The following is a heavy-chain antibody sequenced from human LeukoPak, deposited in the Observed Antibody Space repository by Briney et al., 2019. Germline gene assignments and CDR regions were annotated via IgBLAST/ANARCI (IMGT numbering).Heavy chain of an antibody. D-gene: IGHD5-18*01. Sequence: LSLTCAVYGGSFSGYYWSWIRQPPGKGLEWVSYISSSGSTIYYADSVKGRFTISRDNAKNSLYLQMNSLRAEDTAVYYCARDVCGYGYLGYGYWGQGTLVTVSS. J-gene: IGHJ4*02. CDR1: GGSFSGYY. CDR3: ARDVCGYGYLGYGY. CDR2: ISSSGSTI. V-gene: IGHV3-11*01.